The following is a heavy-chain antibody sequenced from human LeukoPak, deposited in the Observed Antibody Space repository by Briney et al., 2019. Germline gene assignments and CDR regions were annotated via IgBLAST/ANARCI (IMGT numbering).Heavy chain of an antibody. CDR1: GFTFDDYA. V-gene: IGHV3-9*01. D-gene: IGHD2-15*01. CDR2: ISWNSGSI. J-gene: IGHJ5*02. Sequence: GRSLRLSCAASGFTFDDYAMHWVRQAPGKGLECVSGISWNSGSIGYADSVKGRFTISRDNAKNSLYLQMNSLRAEDTALYYCAGQVVVVAATEWCDPWGQGTLVTVSS. CDR3: AGQVVVVAATEWCDP.